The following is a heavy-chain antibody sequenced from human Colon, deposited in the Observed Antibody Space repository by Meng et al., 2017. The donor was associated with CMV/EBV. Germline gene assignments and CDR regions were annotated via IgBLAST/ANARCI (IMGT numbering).Heavy chain of an antibody. J-gene: IGHJ4*02. Sequence: SETLSLTCNVSGGSISTYYWTWIRQPPGKGLEWIGNVYYTGSARYNPSLKSRLTISVDTAKNQFSLKLSSVTVADTAMYYSARADPSLAMYYFDYWGPGMLVTVSS. CDR1: GGSISTYY. D-gene: IGHD3-16*01. CDR2: VYYTGSA. V-gene: IGHV4-59*13. CDR3: ARADPSLAMYYFDY.